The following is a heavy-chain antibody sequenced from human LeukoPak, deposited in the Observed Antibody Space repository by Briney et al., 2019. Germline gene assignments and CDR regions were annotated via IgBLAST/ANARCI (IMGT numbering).Heavy chain of an antibody. J-gene: IGHJ4*02. D-gene: IGHD3-10*01. CDR3: ARVSYYGSEGDY. Sequence: ASVKVSCKASGYTFTGYYMHWVRQAPGQGLEWMGWINPNSGGTNYAQKFQGRATMTRDTSISTAYMGLSRLRSDDTAVYYCARVSYYGSEGDYWGQGTLVTVSS. V-gene: IGHV1-2*02. CDR1: GYTFTGYY. CDR2: INPNSGGT.